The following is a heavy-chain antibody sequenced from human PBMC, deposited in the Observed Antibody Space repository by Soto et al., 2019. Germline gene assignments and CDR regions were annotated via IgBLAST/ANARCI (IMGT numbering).Heavy chain of an antibody. CDR2: IKHDGSEQ. V-gene: IGHV3-7*01. CDR1: GFTFDTCW. D-gene: IGHD3-16*01. CDR3: ARERGRLLDS. J-gene: IGHJ4*02. Sequence: GGSLRLSCAASGFTFDTCWMTWVRQAPGKGPEWVANIKHDGSEQYYVDSVKGRFTISRDNARYSLYLQMSSLRAEDTAVYYCARERGRLLDSWGQGTLVTVSS.